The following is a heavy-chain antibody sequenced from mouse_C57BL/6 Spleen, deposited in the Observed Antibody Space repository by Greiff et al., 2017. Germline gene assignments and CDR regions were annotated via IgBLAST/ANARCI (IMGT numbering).Heavy chain of an antibody. CDR3: ARNFPITTVVAPFAY. CDR1: GYAFTNYL. V-gene: IGHV1-54*01. J-gene: IGHJ3*01. Sequence: QVQLQQSGAELVRPGTSVKVSCKASGYAFTNYLIEWVKQRPGQGLEWIGVINPGSGGTNYNETFKGKATLPADKSSSTAYMQLSSLTSEDSAVYFCARNFPITTVVAPFAYWGQGTLVTVSA. CDR2: INPGSGGT. D-gene: IGHD1-1*01.